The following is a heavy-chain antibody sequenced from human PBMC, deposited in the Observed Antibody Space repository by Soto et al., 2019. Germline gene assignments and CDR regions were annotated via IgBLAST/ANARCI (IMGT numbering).Heavy chain of an antibody. CDR2: INSDGSST. J-gene: IGHJ3*02. V-gene: IGHV3-74*01. CDR1: GFTFSSYW. CDR3: ARRRGTGAFDI. D-gene: IGHD1-1*01. Sequence: GGSLRLSCAASGFTFSSYWMHWVRQAPGKGLVWVSRINSDGSSTSYADSVKGRFTISRDNAKNTLYLQMNSLRAEDTAVYYCARRRGTGAFDIWGQGTMVTVSS.